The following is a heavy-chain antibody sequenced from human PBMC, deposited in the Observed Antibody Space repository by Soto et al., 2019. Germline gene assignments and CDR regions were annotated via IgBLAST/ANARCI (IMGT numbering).Heavy chain of an antibody. D-gene: IGHD2-8*01. V-gene: IGHV4-39*01. J-gene: IGHJ4*02. CDR2: VYYRGRS. CDR3: VRQRNSVLTQAYFDY. CDR1: GGSVSNSNYY. Sequence: SETLSLTCTVSGGSVSNSNYYWGWIRQSPGKGLEWIGSVYYRGRSYSKSSVKSRVTISVDTSKNQFSLNLNSVTASDTAVYYCVRQRNSVLTQAYFDYWGPGALVTFSS.